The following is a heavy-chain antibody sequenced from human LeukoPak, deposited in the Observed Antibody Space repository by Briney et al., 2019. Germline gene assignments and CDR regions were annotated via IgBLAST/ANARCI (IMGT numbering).Heavy chain of an antibody. V-gene: IGHV3-23*01. D-gene: IGHD6-13*01. CDR1: GFTFSTYA. CDR2: ISHIHSGGTP. J-gene: IGHJ4*02. Sequence: GSLRLSCTASGFTFSTYALSWVRQAPGMGLQWVSAISHIHSGGTPYYADSVKGRFTISRDDSKNTLYLQMNSLRAEDTAVYYCARGTIAAAGYYYFDYWGQGTQVTVSS. CDR3: ARGTIAAAGYYYFDY.